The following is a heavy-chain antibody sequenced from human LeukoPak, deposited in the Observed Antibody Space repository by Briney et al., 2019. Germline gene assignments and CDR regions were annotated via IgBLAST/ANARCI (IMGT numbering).Heavy chain of an antibody. CDR1: GFTFSSYE. CDR2: ISSSGSTI. CDR3: ASWGEGALDN. D-gene: IGHD1-26*01. Sequence: GGSLRLSCAASGFTFSSYEMNWVRQAPGKGLEWVSYISSSGSTIYYADSVKGRFTISRDNAKKSLHLQMNSLRVEDTGVYYCASWGEGALDNWGQGTLVTVSS. J-gene: IGHJ4*02. V-gene: IGHV3-48*03.